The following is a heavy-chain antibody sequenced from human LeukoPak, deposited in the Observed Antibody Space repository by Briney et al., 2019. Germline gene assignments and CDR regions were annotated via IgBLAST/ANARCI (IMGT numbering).Heavy chain of an antibody. CDR2: ISSNGGTT. CDR3: VGSSQLDY. D-gene: IGHD2-2*01. J-gene: IGHJ4*02. Sequence: GGSLRLSCSASGFTFSTYAMHWVRQAPGKGLEYVSAISSNGGTTYYADSVKGRFTISRDNSENTVYLQVNSLRPEDTALYYCVGSSQLDYWGQGTLVTVSS. CDR1: GFTFSTYA. V-gene: IGHV3-64D*06.